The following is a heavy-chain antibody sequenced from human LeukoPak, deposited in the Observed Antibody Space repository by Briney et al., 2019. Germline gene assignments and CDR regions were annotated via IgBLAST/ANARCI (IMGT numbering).Heavy chain of an antibody. J-gene: IGHJ4*02. Sequence: SGTLSLTCAVSGGSISSSNWWSWVRQPPGTGLEWIGEIYHSGSTNYNPSLKSRVTISVDKSKNQFSLKLSSVTAADTAAYYCAGQILPVVVPYYFDYWGQGTLVTVSS. CDR1: GGSISSSNW. D-gene: IGHD2-21*01. CDR3: AGQILPVVVPYYFDY. V-gene: IGHV4-4*02. CDR2: IYHSGST.